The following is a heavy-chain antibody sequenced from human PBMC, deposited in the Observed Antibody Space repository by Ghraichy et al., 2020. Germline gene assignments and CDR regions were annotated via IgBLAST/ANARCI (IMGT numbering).Heavy chain of an antibody. CDR2: IYYSGST. V-gene: IGHV4-31*03. Sequence: SETLSLTCTVSGGSISSGGYYWSWIRQHAGKGLEWIGYIYYSGSTYYNPSLKSRLTISVDTSKNQFSLRLRSVTAADTAVYYCARGGGNYQPFDYWGQGTLVTVSS. CDR3: ARGGGNYQPFDY. J-gene: IGHJ4*02. D-gene: IGHD1-26*01. CDR1: GGSISSGGYY.